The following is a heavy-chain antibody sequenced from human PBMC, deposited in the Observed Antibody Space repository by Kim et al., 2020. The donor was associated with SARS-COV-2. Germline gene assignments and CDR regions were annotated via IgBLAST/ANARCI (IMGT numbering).Heavy chain of an antibody. V-gene: IGHV1-69*13. Sequence: SVKVSCKASGGTFSSYAISWVRQAPGQGLEWMGGIIPIFGTANYAQKFQGRVTITADESTSTAYMELSSLRSEDTAVYYCAREGGYYDSSGYYHAAYTYDFDYWGQGTLVTVSS. CDR3: AREGGYYDSSGYYHAAYTYDFDY. D-gene: IGHD3-22*01. CDR2: IIPIFGTA. CDR1: GGTFSSYA. J-gene: IGHJ4*02.